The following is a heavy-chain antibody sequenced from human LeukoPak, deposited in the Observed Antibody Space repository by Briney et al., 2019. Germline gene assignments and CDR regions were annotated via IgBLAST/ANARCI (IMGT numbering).Heavy chain of an antibody. J-gene: IGHJ6*02. Sequence: GGSLRLSCEASGFTFSSYAMSWVRQAPGKGLEWVSAISGSGGSTYYADSVKGRFTISRDNSKNTLYLQMNSLRAEDTAVYYCAKEENSSWYYYYYGMDVWGQGTTVTVSS. V-gene: IGHV3-23*01. CDR1: GFTFSSYA. D-gene: IGHD6-13*01. CDR2: ISGSGGST. CDR3: AKEENSSWYYYYYGMDV.